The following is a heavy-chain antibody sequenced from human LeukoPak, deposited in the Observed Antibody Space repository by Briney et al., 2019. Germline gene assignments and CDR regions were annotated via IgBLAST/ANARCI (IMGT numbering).Heavy chain of an antibody. Sequence: SETLSLTCTVSGGSISTYYWSWIRQPPGKGLEWIGHIYYSGSTNYNPSLKSRVTISVDTSKNQFSLKLSSVTAADTAVYYCARGQRSTWPYYFDYWGQGTLVTVSS. CDR1: GGSISTYY. CDR3: ARGQRSTWPYYFDY. V-gene: IGHV4-59*01. CDR2: IYYSGST. J-gene: IGHJ4*02. D-gene: IGHD6-13*01.